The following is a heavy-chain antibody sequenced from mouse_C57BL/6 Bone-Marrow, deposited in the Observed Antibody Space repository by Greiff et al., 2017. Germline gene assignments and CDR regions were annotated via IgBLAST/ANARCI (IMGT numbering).Heavy chain of an antibody. V-gene: IGHV1-81*01. Sequence: QVQLQQSGAELARPGASVKLSCKASGYTFTSYGISWVKQRTGQGLEWIGEIYPRSGNTYYNEKFKGKATLTADKSSSTAYMELRSLTSEDSAVYYCAIYYYGSSYVDYWGQGTTLTVSS. CDR1: GYTFTSYG. CDR3: AIYYYGSSYVDY. J-gene: IGHJ2*01. D-gene: IGHD1-1*01. CDR2: IYPRSGNT.